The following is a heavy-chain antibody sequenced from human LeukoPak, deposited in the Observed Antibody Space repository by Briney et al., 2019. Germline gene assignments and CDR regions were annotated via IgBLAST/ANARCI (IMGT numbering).Heavy chain of an antibody. V-gene: IGHV3-13*01. CDR2: FGTVGDT. J-gene: IGHJ3*02. CDR1: GFTFSAYD. CDR3: ARDQGYNWNDDGAFDI. D-gene: IGHD1-1*01. Sequence: PGGSLRLSCAASGFTFSAYDMHWVRQATGKGLEWVSAFGTVGDTYYPDSVKGRFTVSRENAKNSLYLQMNSLRVGDTAVYYCARDQGYNWNDDGAFDIWGQGTMVTVSS.